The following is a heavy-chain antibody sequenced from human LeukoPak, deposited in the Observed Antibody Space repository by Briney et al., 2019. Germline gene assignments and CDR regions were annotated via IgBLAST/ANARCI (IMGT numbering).Heavy chain of an antibody. D-gene: IGHD2-2*01. CDR2: ISSSATYI. Sequence: PGGSLRLSCAASGFLFGVHAMMWVRQAPGKGLECVSSISSSATYINYADSVKGRFTISRDNAKNSLFLDMNSLRAEDAAVYYCVRAAIWVDFFDSWGQGTLVTVSS. V-gene: IGHV3-21*01. CDR1: GFLFGVHA. CDR3: VRAAIWVDFFDS. J-gene: IGHJ4*02.